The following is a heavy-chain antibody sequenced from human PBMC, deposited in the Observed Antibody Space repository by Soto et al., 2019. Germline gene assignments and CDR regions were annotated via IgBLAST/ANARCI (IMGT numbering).Heavy chain of an antibody. CDR2: INHSGST. J-gene: IGHJ6*02. D-gene: IGHD3-9*01. CDR1: GGSFSGYY. Sequence: PSETLSLTCAVYGGSFSGYYWSWIRQPPGKGLDWIGEINHSGSTNYNPSLKSRVTISVDTSKNQFSLKLSSVTAADTAVYYCARGRHILTGYYRDLNYGMDVWGQGTTVTVSS. CDR3: ARGRHILTGYYRDLNYGMDV. V-gene: IGHV4-34*01.